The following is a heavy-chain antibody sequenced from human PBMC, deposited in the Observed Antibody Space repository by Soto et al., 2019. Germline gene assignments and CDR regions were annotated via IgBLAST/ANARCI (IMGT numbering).Heavy chain of an antibody. CDR3: ARGADDFGDFDY. V-gene: IGHV4-59*01. D-gene: IGHD4-17*01. CDR1: GGSISTYF. Sequence: SETLSLTCTVSGGSISTYFWSWIRQPPGKGLEWIGYVYYIGNTNYNPSLKSRVTISVDTSKNQFSLKLSSVTAADTAVYYCARGADDFGDFDYWGLGTLVTVSS. CDR2: VYYIGNT. J-gene: IGHJ4*02.